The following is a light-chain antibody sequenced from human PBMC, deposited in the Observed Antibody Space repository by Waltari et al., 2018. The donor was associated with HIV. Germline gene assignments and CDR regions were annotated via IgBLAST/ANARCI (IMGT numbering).Light chain of an antibody. V-gene: IGKV3-11*01. J-gene: IGKJ1*01. Sequence: EIVLTQSPATLSLSPGERATLSCRASQSVSSYLAWYQQKPGQAPRLLIYDASNRATGIPVSFSGSGSGTDFTLTISSLEPEDFAVYYCQQRSNWPRTFGQGTKVEIK. CDR2: DAS. CDR3: QQRSNWPRT. CDR1: QSVSSY.